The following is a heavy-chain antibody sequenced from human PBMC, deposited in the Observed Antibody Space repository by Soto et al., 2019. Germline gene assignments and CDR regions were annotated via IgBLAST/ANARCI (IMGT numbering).Heavy chain of an antibody. CDR2: INHSGST. CDR3: ARGGYYGSGSSQDY. Sequence: QVQLQQWGAGLLKPSETLSLTCAVYGGSFSGYYWSWIRQPPGKGLEWIGEINHSGSTNYNPSLTSRVTISVDPSKNQSPLRLSSVAAADTAGYYCARGGYYGSGSSQDYWGQGTLVTVSS. J-gene: IGHJ4*02. D-gene: IGHD3-10*01. V-gene: IGHV4-34*01. CDR1: GGSFSGYY.